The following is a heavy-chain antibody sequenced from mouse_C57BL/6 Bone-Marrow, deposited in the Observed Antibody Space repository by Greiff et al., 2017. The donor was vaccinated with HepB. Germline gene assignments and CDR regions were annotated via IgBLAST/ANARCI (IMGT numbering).Heavy chain of an antibody. CDR3: ARGGWLLWYFDV. CDR2: IHPNSGST. J-gene: IGHJ1*03. V-gene: IGHV1-64*01. D-gene: IGHD2-3*01. CDR1: GYTFTSYW. Sequence: QVQLQQPGAELVKPGASVKLSCKASGYTFTSYWMHWVKQRPGQGLEWIGMIHPNSGSTNYNEKFKSKATLTVDKSSSPAYMQLSSLTSEDSAVYYCARGGWLLWYFDVWGTGTTVTVSS.